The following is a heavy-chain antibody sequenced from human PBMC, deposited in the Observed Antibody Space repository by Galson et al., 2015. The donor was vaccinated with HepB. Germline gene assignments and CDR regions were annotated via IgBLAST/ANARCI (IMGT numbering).Heavy chain of an antibody. CDR1: GDSVSSNSAA. J-gene: IGHJ4*02. CDR3: AREEEALTGTGFDY. D-gene: IGHD1-1*01. CDR2: TYYRSRWYH. Sequence: CAISGDSVSSNSAAWNWIRQSPSRGLERLGRTYYRSRWYHDYAQSVKSRVTISPDTSKNQISLQLDSMSPEDTAVYYCAREEEALTGTGFDYWGQGTLVTVSS. V-gene: IGHV6-1*01.